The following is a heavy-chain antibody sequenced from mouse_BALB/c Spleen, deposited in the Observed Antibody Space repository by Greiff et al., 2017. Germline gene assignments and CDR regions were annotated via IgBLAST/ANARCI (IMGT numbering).Heavy chain of an antibody. V-gene: IGHV1-4*01. J-gene: IGHJ1*01. CDR3: ANYGSSYGYFDV. D-gene: IGHD1-1*01. Sequence: VKLQESGAELARPGASVKMSCKASGYTLTSYTMHWVKQRPGQGLEWIGYINPSSGYTNYNQKFKDKATLTADKSSSTAYMQLSSLTSEDSAVYYCANYGSSYGYFDVWGAGTTVTVSS. CDR1: GYTLTSYT. CDR2: INPSSGYT.